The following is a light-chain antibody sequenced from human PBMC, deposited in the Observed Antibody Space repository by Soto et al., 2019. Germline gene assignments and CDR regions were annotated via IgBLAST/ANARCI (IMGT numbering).Light chain of an antibody. V-gene: IGLV2-11*01. J-gene: IGLJ3*02. CDR2: DVT. CDR3: SSYTSSSTLV. Sequence: QSALTQPRSVSGSPGQSVTISCTGSSSDVGGYSHVSWFQQHPGKAPKLMIYDVTKRPSGVPDRFSGSKSGNTASLTISGLQAEDEADYYCSSYTSSSTLVFGGGTQLTVL. CDR1: SSDVGGYSH.